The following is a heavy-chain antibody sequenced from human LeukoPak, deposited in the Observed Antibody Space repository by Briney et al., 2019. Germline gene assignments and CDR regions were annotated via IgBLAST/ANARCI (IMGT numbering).Heavy chain of an antibody. J-gene: IGHJ3*02. Sequence: GSLRLSCAASGFTFSSYSMNWVRQAPGKGLEWVSSISSSSSYIYYADSVKGRFTISRDNAKNSLYLQMNSLRAEDTAVYYCARQTLTGRRYYDSSGYPDAFDIWGQGTMVTVSS. CDR1: GFTFSSYS. CDR2: ISSSSSYI. V-gene: IGHV3-21*01. D-gene: IGHD3-22*01. CDR3: ARQTLTGRRYYDSSGYPDAFDI.